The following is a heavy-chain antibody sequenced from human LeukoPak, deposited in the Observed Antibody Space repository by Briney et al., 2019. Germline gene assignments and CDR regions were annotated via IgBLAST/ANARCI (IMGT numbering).Heavy chain of an antibody. V-gene: IGHV3-30*02. Sequence: GGSLRLSCAASGFTFSTYGMHWVRQAPGKGLEWVAFIRCDGRNKYYADSVKGRFTISRDNSKNTLYLQMNSLRAEDTAVYYCAKDSRGYQDYFDYWGQGTLVTVSS. J-gene: IGHJ4*02. CDR1: GFTFSTYG. CDR3: AKDSRGYQDYFDY. CDR2: IRCDGRNK. D-gene: IGHD3-22*01.